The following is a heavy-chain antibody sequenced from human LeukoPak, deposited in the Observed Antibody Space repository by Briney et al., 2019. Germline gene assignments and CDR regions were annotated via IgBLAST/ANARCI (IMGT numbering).Heavy chain of an antibody. CDR2: ISAYNGNT. J-gene: IGHJ4*02. Sequence: RASVKVSFKASGYTFASYGISWVRQAPGQGLERMGWISAYNGNTNYAQKLQGRVTITTDTSTSTDYMELRSMRSDDTAVYYCARSPIVRGVLNPPNYWGQGTLVTVSS. CDR1: GYTFASYG. CDR3: ARSPIVRGVLNPPNY. V-gene: IGHV1-18*01. D-gene: IGHD3-10*01.